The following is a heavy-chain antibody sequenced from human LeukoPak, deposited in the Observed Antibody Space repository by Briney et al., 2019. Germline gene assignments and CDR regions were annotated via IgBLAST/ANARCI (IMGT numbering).Heavy chain of an antibody. Sequence: GGSLRLSCAASGFTVSSNYMSWVRQAPGKGLEWVTVIYSGGSTYYADSVKGRFTISRDNSKNTLYLQMNSLRAEDTAVYYCARAYQLHFDYWGQGTLVTVSS. V-gene: IGHV3-53*01. J-gene: IGHJ4*02. D-gene: IGHD2-2*01. CDR2: IYSGGST. CDR1: GFTVSSNY. CDR3: ARAYQLHFDY.